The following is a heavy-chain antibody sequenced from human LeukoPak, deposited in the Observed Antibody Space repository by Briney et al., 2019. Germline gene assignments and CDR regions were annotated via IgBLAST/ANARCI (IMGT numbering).Heavy chain of an antibody. CDR1: GYSFTRYW. J-gene: IGHJ4*02. CDR3: ARAGGNWFFDY. CDR2: IYPGDSNT. D-gene: IGHD4-23*01. Sequence: GESLKISCKGSGYSFTRYWIGWVRQMPGKGLEWMGIIYPGDSNTRYSPSFQGQVTISADKSITTAYLQWSSLKASDTAPYYCARAGGNWFFDYWGQGTLVTVSS. V-gene: IGHV5-51*01.